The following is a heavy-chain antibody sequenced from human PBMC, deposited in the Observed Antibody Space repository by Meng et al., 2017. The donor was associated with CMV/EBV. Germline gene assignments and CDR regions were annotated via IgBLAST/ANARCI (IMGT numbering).Heavy chain of an antibody. V-gene: IGHV3-7*01. CDR1: GFIYSNYW. CDR3: ATSKDSPGND. CDR2: MNGGATAK. Sequence: GESLKISCAAYGFIYSNYWMSWVRQAPGKGLEWVANMNGGATAKFYVGYVRGRCTITRDNAMNALYLQMNSLTVEDTAIYYCATSKDSPGNDWGQGTLVTVSS. J-gene: IGHJ4*02. D-gene: IGHD2/OR15-2a*01.